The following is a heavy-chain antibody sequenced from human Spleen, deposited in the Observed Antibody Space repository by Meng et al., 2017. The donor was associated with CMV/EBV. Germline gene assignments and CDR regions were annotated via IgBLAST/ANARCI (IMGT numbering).Heavy chain of an antibody. CDR2: IYHSGST. V-gene: IGHV4-4*02. CDR3: ARDHIVVVPAASSSAKYYYYYGMDV. CDR1: GGSISSSNW. J-gene: IGHJ6*02. Sequence: SETLSLTCAVSGGSISSSNWWSWVRQPPGKGLEWIGEIYHSGSTNYNPSLKSRVTISVDKSKNQFSLKLSSVTAADTAVYYCARDHIVVVPAASSSAKYYYYYGMDVWGQGTTVTVSS. D-gene: IGHD2-2*01.